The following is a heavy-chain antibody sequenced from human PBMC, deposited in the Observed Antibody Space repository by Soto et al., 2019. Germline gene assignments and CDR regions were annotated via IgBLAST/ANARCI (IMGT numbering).Heavy chain of an antibody. CDR3: ARAYSDAFDI. D-gene: IGHD2-15*01. CDR2: ISSSGTGT. J-gene: IGHJ3*02. Sequence: GGSLRLSCAASGFTFTDYYMTWIRQAPGKGLEWVSYISSSGTGTYYADSVKGRFTISRDNAKNSLYLQMSSLGAEDTAVYYCARAYSDAFDIWGQGTVVTVSS. CDR1: GFTFTDYY. V-gene: IGHV3-11*01.